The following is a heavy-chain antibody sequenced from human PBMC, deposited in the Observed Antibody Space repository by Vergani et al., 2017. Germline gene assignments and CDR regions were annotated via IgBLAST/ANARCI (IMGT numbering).Heavy chain of an antibody. Sequence: EAELVQSGPDMRKPGESLKISCKRSEYSFGNYCIVWVRQMPGRGLAWMGIIYPADSDTRYSPSFQGQVTISADKSISTAFLQWDSLKASDTALYYCARHTTYTDSWGQGTLVTVSS. CDR2: IYPADSDT. D-gene: IGHD1-1*01. CDR1: EYSFGNYC. V-gene: IGHV5-51*01. CDR3: ARHTTYTDS. J-gene: IGHJ4*02.